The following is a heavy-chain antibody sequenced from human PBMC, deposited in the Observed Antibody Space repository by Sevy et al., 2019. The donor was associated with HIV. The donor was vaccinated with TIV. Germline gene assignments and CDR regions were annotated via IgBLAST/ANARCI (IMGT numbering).Heavy chain of an antibody. Sequence: GGLRLSCAGSGFTFGGYMMNWVRQAPGRGLEWVARVSRNGGTPEYGDSAKGRFTISRDNSKNTVYLQLKELRAEDTALYYCVKEGRDDFNPYLDFWGQGILVTVSS. V-gene: IGHV3-23*01. CDR2: VSRNGGTP. D-gene: IGHD3-10*01. CDR3: VKEGRDDFNPYLDF. CDR1: GFTFGGYM. J-gene: IGHJ4*02.